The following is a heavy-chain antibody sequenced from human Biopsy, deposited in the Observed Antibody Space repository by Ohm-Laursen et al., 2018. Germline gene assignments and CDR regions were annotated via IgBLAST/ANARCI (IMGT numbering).Heavy chain of an antibody. D-gene: IGHD1-26*01. CDR3: ARDGIVGARFNAFDI. CDR2: ISGSGSTI. J-gene: IGHJ3*02. Sequence: SLRLSCAASGFYFSNYAMSWVRQAPGKGLEWVSGISGSGSTIYYADSVKGRFTISRDNAKNSLYLQMNSLRAEDTAVYYCARDGIVGARFNAFDIWGQGTMVTVSS. CDR1: GFYFSNYA. V-gene: IGHV3-48*03.